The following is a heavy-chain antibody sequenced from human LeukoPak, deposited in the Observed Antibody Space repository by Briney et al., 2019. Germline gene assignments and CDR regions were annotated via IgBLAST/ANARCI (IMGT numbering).Heavy chain of an antibody. Sequence: GGSLRLSCAASGFTFSSYAMSWVRQAPGKGLEWVSSISSSSSYIYYADSVKGRFTISRDNAKNSLYLQMNSLRAEDTAVYYCCASNSYYYDSSGSDYWGQGTLVTVSS. J-gene: IGHJ4*02. CDR3: CASNSYYYDSSGSDY. D-gene: IGHD3-22*01. CDR2: ISSSSSYI. V-gene: IGHV3-21*01. CDR1: GFTFSSYA.